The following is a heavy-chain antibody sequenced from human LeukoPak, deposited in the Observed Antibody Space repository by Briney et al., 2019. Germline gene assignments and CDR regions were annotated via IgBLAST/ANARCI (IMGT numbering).Heavy chain of an antibody. J-gene: IGHJ4*02. CDR1: GGSISSSSYY. Sequence: PSETLSLTCTVSGGSISSSSYYWGWIRQPPGKGLEWIGSIYYSGSTYYNPSLKSRVTISVDTSKNQFSLKLGSVTAADTAVYYCARGQGTVTTHWGQGTLVTVSS. CDR3: ARGQGTVTTH. D-gene: IGHD4-17*01. CDR2: IYYSGST. V-gene: IGHV4-39*01.